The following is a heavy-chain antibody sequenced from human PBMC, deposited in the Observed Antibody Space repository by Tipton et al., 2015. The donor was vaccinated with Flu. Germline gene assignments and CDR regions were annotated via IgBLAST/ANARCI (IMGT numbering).Heavy chain of an antibody. Sequence: TLSLTCTVSGGSISSGNYFWNWIRQPAGKGLEWIGRIHPSGTTYYKPSLKSRVTISVDTSKKHFSLKVTSVTAADTAIYFCARAESSVWAGYYYGLDGWGQGTTVTVSS. CDR2: IHPSGTT. CDR1: GGSISSGNYF. D-gene: IGHD6-19*01. V-gene: IGHV4-61*02. J-gene: IGHJ6*02. CDR3: ARAESSVWAGYYYGLDG.